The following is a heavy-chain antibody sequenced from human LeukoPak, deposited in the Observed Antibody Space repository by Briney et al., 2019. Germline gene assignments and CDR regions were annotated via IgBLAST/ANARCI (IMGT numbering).Heavy chain of an antibody. CDR1: GGTFSSYA. V-gene: IGHV1-69*04. D-gene: IGHD6-13*01. CDR2: IIPILGIA. Sequence: SVKVSCKASGGTFSSYAISWVRQAPGQGLEWMGRIIPILGIANYAQKFQGRVTITADKSTSTAYMELSSLRSEDTAVYYCARDCIAAAGIPLFDYWGQGTLVTVSS. J-gene: IGHJ4*02. CDR3: ARDCIAAAGIPLFDY.